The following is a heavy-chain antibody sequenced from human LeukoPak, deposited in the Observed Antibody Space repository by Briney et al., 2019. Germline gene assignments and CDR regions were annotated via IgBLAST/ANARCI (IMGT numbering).Heavy chain of an antibody. CDR1: GGTFSSYA. J-gene: IGHJ4*02. CDR3: AREGFYGSGSSDY. Sequence: ASVKVSCKASGGTFSSYAISWVRQAPGQGLEWMGRIIPILGVANYAQKFQGRVTMTTDTSTSTAYMELRSLRSDDTAVYYCAREGFYGSGSSDYWGQGTLVTVSS. D-gene: IGHD3-10*01. V-gene: IGHV1-69*04. CDR2: IIPILGVA.